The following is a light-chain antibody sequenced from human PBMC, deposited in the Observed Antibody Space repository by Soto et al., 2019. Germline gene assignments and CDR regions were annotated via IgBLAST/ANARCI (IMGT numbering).Light chain of an antibody. CDR3: QQYDNLPPFT. V-gene: IGKV1-33*01. Sequence: DIQMTQSPSSLSASVGDRVTITCQASEDISNYLNWYQQKPGKAPKLLIYDASNLETGVPSRFSGSGSGIDFTFTSSSLQPEDIATYSCQQYDNLPPFTFGPGTKVDIK. J-gene: IGKJ3*01. CDR1: EDISNY. CDR2: DAS.